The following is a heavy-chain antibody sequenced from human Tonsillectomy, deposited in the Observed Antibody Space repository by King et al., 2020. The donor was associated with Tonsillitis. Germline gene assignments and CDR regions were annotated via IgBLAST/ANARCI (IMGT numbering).Heavy chain of an antibody. CDR1: GGSISSTSYY. V-gene: IGHV4-39*01. CDR3: ARHGYYSGSGRFPRTVDAFDV. D-gene: IGHD3-10*01. Sequence: QLQESGPGLVKPSETLSLTCSVSGGSISSTSYYWGWIRQPPGKGLEWIGSIYYSGSTYYNPSLKSRVTISVDTSKSQFSLKLSSVTAADTAVYYCARHGYYSGSGRFPRTVDAFDVWGQGTVVTVSS. J-gene: IGHJ3*01. CDR2: IYYSGST.